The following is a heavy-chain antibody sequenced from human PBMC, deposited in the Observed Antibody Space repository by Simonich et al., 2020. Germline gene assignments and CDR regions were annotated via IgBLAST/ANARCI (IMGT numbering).Heavy chain of an antibody. Sequence: QVQLQQWGAGLLKPSETLSLTCAVYGGSFSGYYWSWIRQPPGKGLEWIGEINHSGSTNYNPSLKSRVTISVDTAKNQFSLKLSSVTAADTAVYYCARGLIGASYYYWGQGTLVTVSS. CDR1: GGSFSGYY. CDR3: ARGLIGASYYY. V-gene: IGHV4-34*01. J-gene: IGHJ4*02. CDR2: INHSGST. D-gene: IGHD1-26*01.